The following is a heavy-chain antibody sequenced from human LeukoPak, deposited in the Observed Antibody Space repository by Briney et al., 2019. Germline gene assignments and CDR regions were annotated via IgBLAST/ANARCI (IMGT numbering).Heavy chain of an antibody. V-gene: IGHV4-59*08. Sequence: PSETLSLTCTVSGGSITSNFWSWIRQPPGKGLEWIGYLYNSASTRYNPSLKSRATISGDTSKNQFSLKLNSVTAADTAVYYCARALPNWNPPDYWGRGTLVTVSS. CDR1: GGSITSNF. CDR3: ARALPNWNPPDY. D-gene: IGHD1-1*01. J-gene: IGHJ4*02. CDR2: LYNSAST.